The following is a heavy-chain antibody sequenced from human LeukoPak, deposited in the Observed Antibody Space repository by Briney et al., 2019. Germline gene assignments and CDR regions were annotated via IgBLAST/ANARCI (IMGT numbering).Heavy chain of an antibody. CDR3: ARGGGMIDDYYYYYMNV. CDR2: FNHSGGT. D-gene: IGHD3-16*01. V-gene: IGHV4-34*01. J-gene: IGHJ6*03. CDR1: VQPFRRYY. Sequence: ETQSLLCALYVQPFRRYYWRWLPQPRGEALVWLGEFNHSGGTNYNPSLKSRVTISVDTSKNNSSLKQSTVTAADTAVYYCARGGGMIDDYYYYYMNVWGKGTTVTVSS.